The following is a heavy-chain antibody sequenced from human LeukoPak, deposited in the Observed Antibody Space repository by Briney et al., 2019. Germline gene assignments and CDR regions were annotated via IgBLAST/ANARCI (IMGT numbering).Heavy chain of an antibody. Sequence: GGSLRLSCAASGFTFDDYGMSWVRQAPGKGLEWVSFISWNGGSTGYADSVKGRFTISRDNAKNSLYLQMHSLRAEDTAVYYCARDSQAVGTDFDYWGQGTLVTVSS. CDR1: GFTFDDYG. CDR2: ISWNGGST. D-gene: IGHD6-13*01. J-gene: IGHJ4*02. V-gene: IGHV3-20*04. CDR3: ARDSQAVGTDFDY.